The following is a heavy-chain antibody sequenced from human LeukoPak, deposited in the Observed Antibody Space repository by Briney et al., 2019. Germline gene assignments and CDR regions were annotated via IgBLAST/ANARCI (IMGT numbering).Heavy chain of an antibody. D-gene: IGHD6-13*01. CDR1: GYTFTGYY. V-gene: IGHV1-2*02. Sequence: GASVKVSCKASGYTFTGYYMHWVRQAPGQGLEWMGWINPNSGGTNYAQKFQGRVTMTRDTSISTAYMELSSLRSEDTAVYYCARADNRAGGGIGWGQGTLVTVSS. CDR2: INPNSGGT. CDR3: ARADNRAGGGIG. J-gene: IGHJ4*02.